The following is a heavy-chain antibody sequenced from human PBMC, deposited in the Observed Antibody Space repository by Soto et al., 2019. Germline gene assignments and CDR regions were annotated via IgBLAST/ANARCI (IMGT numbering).Heavy chain of an antibody. V-gene: IGHV3-21*01. J-gene: IGHJ4*02. CDR2: ISNTGYYI. Sequence: EVQLLESGGGLVKPGGSLRLPCAASGFTFSSYIVNWVRQGPGKGLEWVSSISNTGYYIYYAESVKGRFTISRDNAKNSVYLQMNSLRAEDTAVYYCARVIVATIAAFDYWGQGTLVTVSS. CDR3: ARVIVATIAAFDY. D-gene: IGHD5-12*01. CDR1: GFTFSSYI.